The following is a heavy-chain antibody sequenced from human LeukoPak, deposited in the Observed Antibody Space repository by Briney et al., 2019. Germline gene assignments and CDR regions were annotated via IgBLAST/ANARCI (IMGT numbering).Heavy chain of an antibody. Sequence: SETLSLTCAVYGGSFSGYYWGWVRQPPGKALEWIGNIFYSGSTYYNPSLKSRVTISVDTSRNQFSLKLSSVTAADTAVYYCARDDPKGVTIFDYWGQGTLVTVSS. CDR3: ARDDPKGVTIFDY. J-gene: IGHJ4*02. V-gene: IGHV4-34*12. CDR2: IFYSGST. CDR1: GGSFSGYY. D-gene: IGHD2-21*02.